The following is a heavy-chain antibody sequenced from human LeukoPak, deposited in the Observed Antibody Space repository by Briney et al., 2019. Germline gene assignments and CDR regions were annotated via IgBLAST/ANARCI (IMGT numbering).Heavy chain of an antibody. Sequence: PGGSLRLSCAASGFTFSSYGMHWVRQAPGKGLEWVAVISYDGSNKYYADSVKGRFTISRENAKNSFFLQMNSLRAGDTAVYYCARGGYFGSGPMDVWGQGTTVTVSS. V-gene: IGHV3-30*03. CDR3: ARGGYFGSGPMDV. D-gene: IGHD3-10*01. CDR1: GFTFSSYG. CDR2: ISYDGSNK. J-gene: IGHJ6*02.